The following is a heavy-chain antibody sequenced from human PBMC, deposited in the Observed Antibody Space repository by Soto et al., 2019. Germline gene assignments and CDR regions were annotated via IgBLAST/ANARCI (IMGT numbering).Heavy chain of an antibody. CDR2: ISSSSSTI. CDR3: ARVEEALDYGDYGPFYYYGMDV. CDR1: GFTFSSYS. J-gene: IGHJ6*04. V-gene: IGHV3-48*02. Sequence: GGSLRLSCAASGFTFSSYSMNWVRQAPGKGQEWVSYISSSSSTIYYADSVKGRFTISRDNAKNSLYLHMNSLRDEDTAVYYCARVEEALDYGDYGPFYYYGMDVWGKGTTVTVSS. D-gene: IGHD4-17*01.